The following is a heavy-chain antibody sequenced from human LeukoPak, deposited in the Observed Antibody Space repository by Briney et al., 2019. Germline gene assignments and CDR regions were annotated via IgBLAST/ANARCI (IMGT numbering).Heavy chain of an antibody. CDR2: IRSKAYGGTT. CDR1: GFTFGDYA. J-gene: IGHJ4*02. D-gene: IGHD6-6*01. V-gene: IGHV3-49*03. CDR3: TRVCAARHVTDY. Sequence: PGGSLRLSCTASGFTFGDYAMSWFRQAPGKGLEWVGPIRSKAYGGTTEYAASVKGRFTISRDDSKSIAYLQMNSLKTEDTAVYYCTRVCAARHVTDYWGQGTLVTVSS.